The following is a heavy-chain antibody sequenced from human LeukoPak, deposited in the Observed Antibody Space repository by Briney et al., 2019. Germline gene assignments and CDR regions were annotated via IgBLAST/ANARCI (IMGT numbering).Heavy chain of an antibody. J-gene: IGHJ4*02. Sequence: GGSLRLSCAASGFTFSNAWMSWVRQAPGKGLEWVGRIKSKTDGGTTDYAAPVKGRFTISRDDSKNTLYLQMNRLKTEDTAVYYCTSDQNDYGEYYFDYWGQGTLVTVSS. CDR1: GFTFSNAW. CDR3: TSDQNDYGEYYFDY. V-gene: IGHV3-15*01. CDR2: IKSKTDGGTT. D-gene: IGHD4-17*01.